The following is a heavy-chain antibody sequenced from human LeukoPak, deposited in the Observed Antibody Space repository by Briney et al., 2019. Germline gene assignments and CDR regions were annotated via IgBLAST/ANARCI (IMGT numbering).Heavy chain of an antibody. Sequence: SETLSLTCTVSGGSISPSYWSWIRQPPGKGLEWIGYIYYTGSTNYNPSLKSRVTISVDTSKNQFSLTLSSVTAADTAVYYCARGHYGSGTGTYPHWGQGTLVTVSS. CDR1: GGSISPSY. CDR2: IYYTGST. V-gene: IGHV4-59*01. D-gene: IGHD3-10*01. J-gene: IGHJ4*02. CDR3: ARGHYGSGTGTYPH.